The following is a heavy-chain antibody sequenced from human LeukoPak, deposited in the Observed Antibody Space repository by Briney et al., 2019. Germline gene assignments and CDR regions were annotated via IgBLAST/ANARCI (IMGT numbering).Heavy chain of an antibody. CDR1: GHTFTGYY. CDR2: INPNSGGT. CDR3: ARQYLYDFWSGYYGY. V-gene: IGHV1-2*02. J-gene: IGHJ4*02. Sequence: ASVKVSCKASGHTFTGYYMHWVRQAPGQGLEWMGWINPNSGGTNYAQKFQGRVTMTRDTSISTAYMELSRLRSDDTAVYYCARQYLYDFWSGYYGYWGQGTLVTVSS. D-gene: IGHD3-3*01.